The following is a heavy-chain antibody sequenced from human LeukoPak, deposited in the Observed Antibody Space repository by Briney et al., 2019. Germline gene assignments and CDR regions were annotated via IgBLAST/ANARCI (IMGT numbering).Heavy chain of an antibody. CDR1: GGSISSSNW. J-gene: IGHJ3*02. V-gene: IGHV4-4*02. D-gene: IGHD1-26*01. Sequence: SETLSLTCAVSGGSISSSNWYSWVRQPPGQGLKWIGEVYHTGSTNYNPSLKSRVTISVDESKTQFSLRLSSVTAADTAVYYCARSVSGSYGAFDIWGQGTMVTVSS. CDR3: ARSVSGSYGAFDI. CDR2: VYHTGST.